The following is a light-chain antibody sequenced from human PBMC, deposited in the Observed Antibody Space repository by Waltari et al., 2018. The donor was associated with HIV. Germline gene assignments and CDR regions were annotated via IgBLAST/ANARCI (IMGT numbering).Light chain of an antibody. CDR3: LTYVSDSGTWK. Sequence: QSPLTQPASVSGNPGQSVTIPCTGTNIDVGNYNLVSWYQQHPGKAPNLLIYDVSKRPSGVSSRFSGSKSGYWASLTISGLLAEDESYYFCLTYVSDSGTWKFGGGTYLTV. CDR1: NIDVGNYNL. V-gene: IGLV2-23*02. CDR2: DVS. J-gene: IGLJ3*02.